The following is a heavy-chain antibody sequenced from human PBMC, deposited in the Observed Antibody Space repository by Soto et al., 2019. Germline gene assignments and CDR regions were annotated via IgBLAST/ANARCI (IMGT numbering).Heavy chain of an antibody. CDR1: GYTFTSYA. CDR3: ARDMSGGTYDYYYGMDG. Sequence: ASVKVSCKASGYTFTSYAMHWVRQAPGQRLEWMGWINAGNGNTKYSQKFQGRVTITRDTSASTAYMELSSLRSEDTAVYYCARDMSGGTYDYYYGMDGWGQGSTVTASS. J-gene: IGHJ6*02. V-gene: IGHV1-3*01. CDR2: INAGNGNT. D-gene: IGHD1-26*01.